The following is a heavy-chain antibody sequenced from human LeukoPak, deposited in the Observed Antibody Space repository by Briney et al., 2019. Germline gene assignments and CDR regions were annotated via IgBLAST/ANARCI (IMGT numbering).Heavy chain of an antibody. CDR3: ARDRDDFWSGYEVQGGTRYYYYGMDV. CDR2: ISGSGGST. CDR1: GFTFSSYA. Sequence: QSGGSLRLSCAASGFTFSSYAMSWVRQAPGKGLEWVSAISGSGGSTYYADSVKGRFTISRDNSKNTLYLQMNSLRAEDTAVYYCARDRDDFWSGYEVQGGTRYYYYGMDVWGQGTTVTVSS. V-gene: IGHV3-23*01. D-gene: IGHD3-3*01. J-gene: IGHJ6*02.